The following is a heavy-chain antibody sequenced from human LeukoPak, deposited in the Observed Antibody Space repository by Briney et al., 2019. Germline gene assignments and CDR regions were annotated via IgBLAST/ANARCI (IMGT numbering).Heavy chain of an antibody. CDR2: ISASGRHP. D-gene: IGHD2-15*01. V-gene: IGHV3-23*01. CDR3: AKVDEGYCSDVSCSGALDP. CDR1: GFTFSNYA. J-gene: IGHJ5*01. Sequence: GGSLRLSCAASGFTFSNYAMTWVRQAPGKGLEWVSAISASGRHPFYTDSVRGRFTISRDNSQNTLYLHMDSLRVEDTATYYCAKVDEGYCSDVSCSGALDPWGQGTLVTVSS.